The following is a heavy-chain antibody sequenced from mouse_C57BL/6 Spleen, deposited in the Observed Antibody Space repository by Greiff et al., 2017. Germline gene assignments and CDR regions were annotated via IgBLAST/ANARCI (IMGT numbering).Heavy chain of an antibody. Sequence: QVQLQQPGAELVRPGSSVKLSCKASGYTFTSYWMHWVKQRPIQGLEWIGNIDPSDSETHYNQKFKDKATLTVDKSSSTAYMQLSSLTSEDSAVYYCARSGYYGTGYWGQGTTLTVSS. J-gene: IGHJ2*01. CDR2: IDPSDSET. CDR3: ARSGYYGTGY. V-gene: IGHV1-52*01. CDR1: GYTFTSYW. D-gene: IGHD1-1*01.